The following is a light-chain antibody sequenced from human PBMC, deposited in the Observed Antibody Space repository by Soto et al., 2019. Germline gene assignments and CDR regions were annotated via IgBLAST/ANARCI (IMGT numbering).Light chain of an antibody. CDR2: DAS. Sequence: EIVLTQSPATLSLSPGERAALSCRASQSVSSYLAWYQQKPGQAPRLLIYDASNRAPGIPARFTGSGSGTDFTLTISSLGPVDFAVYFCQQRSNWPSTFGGGTKVEI. J-gene: IGKJ4*01. CDR3: QQRSNWPST. CDR1: QSVSSY. V-gene: IGKV3-11*01.